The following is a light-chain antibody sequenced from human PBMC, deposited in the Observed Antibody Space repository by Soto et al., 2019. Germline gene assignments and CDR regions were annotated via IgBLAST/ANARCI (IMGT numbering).Light chain of an antibody. CDR2: TND. CDR3: ATWDGSLNGWV. V-gene: IGLV1-44*01. CDR1: SSNVGNNP. J-gene: IGLJ3*02. Sequence: QLVLTQAPSVSGTPGQRVTVSCSGSSSNVGNNPVHWYQQLPGTAPQLLIHTNDQRPSGVPERFSGSKSGTSASLAISGLHSEDEADYYCATWDGSLNGWVFGGGTKLTVL.